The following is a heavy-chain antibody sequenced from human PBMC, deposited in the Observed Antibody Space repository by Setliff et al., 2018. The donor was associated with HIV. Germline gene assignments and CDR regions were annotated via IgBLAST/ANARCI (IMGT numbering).Heavy chain of an antibody. J-gene: IGHJ4*02. CDR2: IYYSGST. Sequence: PSETLSLTCAVYGGSFSGYYWTWIRQPPGRGLEWIGTIYYSGSTYYNPSLKSRLTISVDTSKNQFSLKLSSVTAADTAVYYCARRDGYSYGFYFDYWGQGTLVTVSS. V-gene: IGHV4-34*01. D-gene: IGHD5-18*01. CDR3: ARRDGYSYGFYFDY. CDR1: GGSFSGYY.